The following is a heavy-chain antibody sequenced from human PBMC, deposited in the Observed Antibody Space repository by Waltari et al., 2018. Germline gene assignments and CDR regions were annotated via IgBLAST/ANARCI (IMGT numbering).Heavy chain of an antibody. J-gene: IGHJ5*02. V-gene: IGHV4-38-2*01. D-gene: IGHD1-26*01. CDR3: ANNEWGLPVS. CDR2: IHYSGSI. Sequence: QVGLQESGPGLVKPSETLSLPCPVSGYSISSGYWWGWIRQPPGKGLEWIASIHYSGSIQYTPSLRSRVTISADTSKNQFSLRLTSVTAADTAVYYCANNEWGLPVSWGQGALVTVSS. CDR1: GYSISSGYW.